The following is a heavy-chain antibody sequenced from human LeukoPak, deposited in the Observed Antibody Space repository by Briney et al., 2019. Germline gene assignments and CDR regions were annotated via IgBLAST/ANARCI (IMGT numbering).Heavy chain of an antibody. V-gene: IGHV3-48*03. D-gene: IGHD3-16*01. CDR2: ISSSGSTI. Sequence: GGSLRLSCAASGFTFSSYEMNWVRQAPGKGLEWVSYISSSGSTIYYADSVKGRFTISRDNAKNSLYLQMNSLRAEDTAVYYCARDDPYDYVAFDYWGQGTLVTVSS. CDR1: GFTFSSYE. J-gene: IGHJ4*02. CDR3: ARDDPYDYVAFDY.